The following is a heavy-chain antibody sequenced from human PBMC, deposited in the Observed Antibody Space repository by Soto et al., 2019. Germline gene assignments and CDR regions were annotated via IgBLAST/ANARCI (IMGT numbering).Heavy chain of an antibody. CDR1: GFTFSSYS. V-gene: IGHV3-21*01. D-gene: IGHD4-17*01. CDR3: ARVLGDYGAFDY. CDR2: ISSSSSYI. J-gene: IGHJ4*02. Sequence: EVQLVESGGGLVKPGGSLRLSCAASGFTFSSYSMNWVRQAPGKGLEWVSSISSSSSYIYYADSVKGRFTISRDNAKNSLYLHMNSLRAEDTAVYYCARVLGDYGAFDYWGQGTLVTVSS.